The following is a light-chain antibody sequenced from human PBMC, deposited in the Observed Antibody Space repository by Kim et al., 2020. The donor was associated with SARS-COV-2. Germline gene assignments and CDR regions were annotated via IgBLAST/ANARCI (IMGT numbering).Light chain of an antibody. CDR3: QIWDTITDHVV. V-gene: IGLV3-21*04. Sequence: APGQTASITCGENNIGRKSVHWYQQKPGQAPVLVIYYDSDRPSGIPERFSGSNSDNTATLTISRVEAGDEADYYCQIWDTITDHVVFGGGTQLTVL. CDR1: NIGRKS. CDR2: YDS. J-gene: IGLJ2*01.